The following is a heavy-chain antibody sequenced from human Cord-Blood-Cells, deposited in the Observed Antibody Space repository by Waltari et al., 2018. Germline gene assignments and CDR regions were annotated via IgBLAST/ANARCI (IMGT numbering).Heavy chain of an antibody. J-gene: IGHJ4*02. V-gene: IGHV1-46*03. CDR2: INPSGGST. D-gene: IGHD2-15*01. Sequence: QVQLVQSGAEVKKPGASVKVSCKASGYTFTSYYMHWVRQAPGQGLEWMGIINPSGGSTSYAQKCQGRVTMTRDTSTSTVYMELSSLRSEDTAVYYCARGLGYCSGGSCYGDYWGQGTLVTVSS. CDR3: ARGLGYCSGGSCYGDY. CDR1: GYTFTSYY.